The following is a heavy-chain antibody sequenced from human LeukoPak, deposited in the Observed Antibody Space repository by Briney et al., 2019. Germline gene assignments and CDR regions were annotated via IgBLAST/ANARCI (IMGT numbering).Heavy chain of an antibody. CDR1: GFTFSSYG. J-gene: IGHJ4*02. V-gene: IGHV3-30*18. D-gene: IGHD4-17*01. CDR2: ISYDGSYK. Sequence: GGSLRLSCAASGFTFSSYGMHWVRQAPGKGLEWVAVISYDGSYKYYADSAKGRFTISRDNSKNTLYLQMNSLRAGDTAVYYCAKVGDYGDYALDYWGQGTLVTVSS. CDR3: AKVGDYGDYALDY.